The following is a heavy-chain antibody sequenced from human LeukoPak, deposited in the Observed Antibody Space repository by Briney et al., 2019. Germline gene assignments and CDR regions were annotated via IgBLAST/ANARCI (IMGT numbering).Heavy chain of an antibody. CDR1: GGSFSGYY. CDR2: INHSGST. Sequence: SETLSLTCAVYGGSFSGYYWSWIRQPPGKGLEWIGEINHSGSTNYNPSLKSRVTISVDTSKNQFSLKLGSVTAADTAVYYCARVRYYGSGSPARGVFDYWGQGTLVTVSS. CDR3: ARVRYYGSGSPARGVFDY. V-gene: IGHV4-34*01. J-gene: IGHJ4*02. D-gene: IGHD3-10*01.